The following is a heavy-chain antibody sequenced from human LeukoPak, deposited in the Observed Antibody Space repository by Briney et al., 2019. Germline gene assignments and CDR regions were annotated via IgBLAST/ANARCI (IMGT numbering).Heavy chain of an antibody. CDR2: INHSGST. CDR3: ARDGYSGNDGL. D-gene: IGHD5-12*01. V-gene: IGHV4-34*01. CDR1: GGSFSGYY. J-gene: IGHJ4*02. Sequence: SETLSLTCAVYGGSFSGYYWSWIGQPPGKGLEWIGEINHSGSTNYNPSLKSRVTISVDTSKNQFSLKLSSVTAADTAVYYCARDGYSGNDGLWGQGTLVTVSS.